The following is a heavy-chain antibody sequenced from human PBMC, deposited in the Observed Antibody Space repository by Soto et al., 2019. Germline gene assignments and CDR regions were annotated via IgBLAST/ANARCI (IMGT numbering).Heavy chain of an antibody. D-gene: IGHD1-1*01. V-gene: IGHV1-69*02. Sequence: QVQLVQSGTEVKKPGSSVKVSCKASGGTFRNYPINWVRQAPGQGLEWMGSIFPLTDIPDYAQNFQARLTISADKSTSTASRELSGLTSADTAMYFWARSTLVVLTYFESWGQGTLVTVSS. CDR2: IFPLTDIP. J-gene: IGHJ4*02. CDR3: ARSTLVVLTYFES. CDR1: GGTFRNYP.